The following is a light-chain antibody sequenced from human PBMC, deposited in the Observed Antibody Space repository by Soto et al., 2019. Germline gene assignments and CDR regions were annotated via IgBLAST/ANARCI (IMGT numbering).Light chain of an antibody. Sequence: QSVLTQPPSASGTPGQRVTISCSGGASNIGSNTVSWYQQLPGTAPKLLIYITDQRPSGIPDRFSGSKSGTSASLAISGLQPEDGADYYCAAWDDRLNGPVFGGGTTVTVL. CDR3: AAWDDRLNGPV. CDR2: ITD. J-gene: IGLJ2*01. V-gene: IGLV1-44*01. CDR1: ASNIGSNT.